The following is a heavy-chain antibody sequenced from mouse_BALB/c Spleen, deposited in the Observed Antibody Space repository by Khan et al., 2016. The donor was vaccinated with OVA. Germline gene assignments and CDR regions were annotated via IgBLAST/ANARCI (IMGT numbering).Heavy chain of an antibody. CDR2: INPSNNYT. CDR3: VREGAYDRSDGWFAY. V-gene: IGHV1-4*01. CDR1: GYTFTSYT. D-gene: IGHD2-14*01. J-gene: IGHJ3*01. Sequence: QVQLQQSGAELARPGASVKMSCKASGYTFTSYTIHWVRQRPGQALEWIGHINPSNNYTNYNQNFKDKATLIVDKSSSTAYMQLRSLTSEDSAVYYSVREGAYDRSDGWFAYWGQGTLVTVSA.